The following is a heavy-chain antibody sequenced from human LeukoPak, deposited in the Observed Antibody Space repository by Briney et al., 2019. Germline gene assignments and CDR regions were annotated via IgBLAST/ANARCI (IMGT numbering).Heavy chain of an antibody. Sequence: SETLSLTCTVSGGSVSSASHYWSWIRQPPGKGLEWIGYIYYSGSTYYNPSLKSRVTISVDTSKNQFSLKLSSVTAADTAVYYCARLSSSWFQLDYWGQGTLVTVSS. D-gene: IGHD6-13*01. CDR3: ARLSSSWFQLDY. J-gene: IGHJ4*02. CDR1: GGSVSSASHY. CDR2: IYYSGST. V-gene: IGHV4-39*01.